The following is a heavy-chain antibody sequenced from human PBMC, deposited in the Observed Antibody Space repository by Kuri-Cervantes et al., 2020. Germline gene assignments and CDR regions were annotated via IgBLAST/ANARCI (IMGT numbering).Heavy chain of an antibody. Sequence: SETLSLTCAVSGYSMTSVHYWGWIRQSPGKGLEWIASIQHSGNIHYNPSLKSRVTTSIDTSKNQFSLKLSSVTAADTALYYCARHGDYRFYPWGQGVLVTVSS. J-gene: IGHJ5*02. CDR1: GYSMTSVHY. CDR2: IQHSGNI. D-gene: IGHD4-17*01. CDR3: ARHGDYRFYP. V-gene: IGHV4-38-2*01.